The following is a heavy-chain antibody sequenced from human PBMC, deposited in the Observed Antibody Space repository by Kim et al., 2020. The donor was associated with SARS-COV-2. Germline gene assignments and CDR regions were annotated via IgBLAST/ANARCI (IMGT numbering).Heavy chain of an antibody. CDR2: IYYSGST. J-gene: IGHJ4*01. V-gene: IGHV4-31*03. CDR3: ARNGPTCGRGYCSSTSGFYY. CDR1: GGSISSGGYY. D-gene: IGHD2-2*01. Sequence: SETLSLTCTVSGGSISSGGYYWSWIRQHPGKGLEWIGYIYYSGSTYYNPSPKSRVTISVDTSKNQFSLKLSSVTAADTAVYYCARNGPTCGRGYCSSTSGFYYWGHGTLLTVSS.